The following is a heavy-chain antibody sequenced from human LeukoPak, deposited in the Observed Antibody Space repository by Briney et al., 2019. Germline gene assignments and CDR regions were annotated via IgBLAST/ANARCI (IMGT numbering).Heavy chain of an antibody. V-gene: IGHV3-23*01. Sequence: PGGSLRLSCAASGFTFSSYAMSWVRQAPGKGLEWVSAISGRTGSTYYSVSVKGRFTISRDNSKSTLYLQMDSLRAEDTAVYYCAKCGNSGCHLIDYWGQGTLVTVSS. J-gene: IGHJ4*02. CDR3: AKCGNSGCHLIDY. D-gene: IGHD5-12*01. CDR2: ISGRTGST. CDR1: GFTFSSYA.